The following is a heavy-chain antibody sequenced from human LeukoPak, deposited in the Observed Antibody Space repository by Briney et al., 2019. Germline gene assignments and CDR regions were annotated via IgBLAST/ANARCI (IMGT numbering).Heavy chain of an antibody. J-gene: IGHJ4*02. D-gene: IGHD5-12*01. V-gene: IGHV1-2*02. CDR2: INPNSGGT. Sequence: ASVKVSCKASGYTFTGYYMHWVRQAPGQGLEWMGWINPNSGGTNYAQKFQGRVTMTRDTSISTAYMELSRLRSDDTAVYYCAIRGYSGYQAFFDYWGQGTLVTVSS. CDR1: GYTFTGYY. CDR3: AIRGYSGYQAFFDY.